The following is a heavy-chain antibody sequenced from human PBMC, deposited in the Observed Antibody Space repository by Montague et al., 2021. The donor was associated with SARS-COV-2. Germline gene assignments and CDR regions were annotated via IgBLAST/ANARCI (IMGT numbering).Heavy chain of an antibody. D-gene: IGHD6-19*01. CDR2: IYYSGST. V-gene: IGHV4-59*12. CDR1: GGSISSYY. Sequence: SETLSLTCTVSGGSISSYYWSWIRQPPGKGLEWIGYIYYSGSTNYNPSLKSRVTMSVDTSKSQFSLKLSSVTAADTAVYYCARDGSAVAGLPRSYGLDVWGQGATVTVSS. J-gene: IGHJ6*02. CDR3: ARDGSAVAGLPRSYGLDV.